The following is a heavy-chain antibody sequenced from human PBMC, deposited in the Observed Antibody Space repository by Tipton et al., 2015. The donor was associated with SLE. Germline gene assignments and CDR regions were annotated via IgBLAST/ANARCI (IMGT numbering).Heavy chain of an antibody. CDR1: GASIKSGSYF. CDR2: IYTSGRT. J-gene: IGHJ3*02. D-gene: IGHD3-16*01. Sequence: TLSLTCTVSGASIKSGSYFWTWIRQPAGKTLEWIGRIYTSGRTNYNPSLKSRVTLSLDRSKNQFSLKLDSATAADTAVYYCASWGFDTWGQGTMVTVSS. CDR3: ASWGFDT. V-gene: IGHV4-61*02.